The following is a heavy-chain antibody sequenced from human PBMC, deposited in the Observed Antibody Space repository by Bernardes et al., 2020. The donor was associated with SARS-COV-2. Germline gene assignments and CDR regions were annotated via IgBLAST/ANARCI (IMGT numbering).Heavy chain of an antibody. V-gene: IGHV3-74*01. D-gene: IGHD2-15*01. CDR1: GFTFSNFW. CDR3: ARGYCSGGSCYGFLFDP. J-gene: IGHJ5*02. Sequence: GGSLRLSCTVSGFTFSNFWMHWVRQVPGKGLVWVSRINSDGGSTNYADSVKGRFTISRDNAKNTVYLQMNSLSGEDTALYCCARGYCSGGSCYGFLFDPWGQGTLVTVSS. CDR2: INSDGGST.